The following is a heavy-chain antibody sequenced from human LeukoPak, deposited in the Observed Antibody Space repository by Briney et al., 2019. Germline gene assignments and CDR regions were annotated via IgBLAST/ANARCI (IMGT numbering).Heavy chain of an antibody. CDR3: ARDLVGIVVVPAAMDV. CDR1: GFTFSSYS. J-gene: IGHJ6*04. CDR2: ISSSSSYI. V-gene: IGHV3-21*01. Sequence: GGSLRLSCAASGFTFSSYSMNWVRQAPGKGLEWVSSISSSSSYIYYADSVKGRFTISRDNAKNSLYPQMNSLRAEDTAVYYCARDLVGIVVVPAAMDVWGKGTTVTVSS. D-gene: IGHD2-2*01.